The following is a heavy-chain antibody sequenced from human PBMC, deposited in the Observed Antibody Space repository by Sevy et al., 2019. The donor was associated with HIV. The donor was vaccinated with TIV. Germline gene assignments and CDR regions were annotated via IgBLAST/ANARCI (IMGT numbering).Heavy chain of an antibody. V-gene: IGHV3-23*01. CDR3: AGYSRITMVRGVVNWFDP. CDR1: GFIFSSYA. CDR2: ISGSGGST. J-gene: IGHJ5*02. D-gene: IGHD3-10*01. Sequence: GGSLRLSCAASGFIFSSYAMSWVSQAPGKGLEWVSAISGSGGSTYYADSVKGRFTISRDNSKNTLYLQMNSLRAEDTAVYYCAGYSRITMVRGVVNWFDPWGQGPLVTVSS.